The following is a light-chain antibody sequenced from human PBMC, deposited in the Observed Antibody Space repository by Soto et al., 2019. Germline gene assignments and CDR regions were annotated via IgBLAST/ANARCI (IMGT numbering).Light chain of an antibody. V-gene: IGLV2-23*02. CDR1: SSDIGSYNL. J-gene: IGLJ3*02. CDR3: CSYAGGRTFVV. CDR2: EVN. Sequence: QSALSQPASVSGSPGQSVTISCTGTSSDIGSYNLVSWYHHHPGQAPKLVMYEVNKRPSVDSNRFSGSKSGNTASLTIAGLQPEDEGEYYCCSYAGGRTFVVFGGGTKLTVL.